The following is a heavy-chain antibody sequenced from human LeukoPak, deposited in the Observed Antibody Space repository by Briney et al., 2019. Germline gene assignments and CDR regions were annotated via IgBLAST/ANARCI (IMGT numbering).Heavy chain of an antibody. CDR1: GFTFSSYA. D-gene: IGHD3-3*01. Sequence: GGSLRLSCAASGFTFSSYAMSWVRQAPGKGLEWVSAISGSGGSTYYADSVKGRFTISRDNSKNTLYLQMNSLRAEDTAVYYCAKDRHDFWSGYELYYYYYGMDVWGQGTTVTVSS. V-gene: IGHV3-23*01. CDR2: ISGSGGST. CDR3: AKDRHDFWSGYELYYYYYGMDV. J-gene: IGHJ6*02.